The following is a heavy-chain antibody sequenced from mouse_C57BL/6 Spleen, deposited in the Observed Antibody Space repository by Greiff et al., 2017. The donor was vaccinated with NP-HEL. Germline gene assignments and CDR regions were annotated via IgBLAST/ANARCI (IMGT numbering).Heavy chain of an antibody. CDR2: IDPANGNT. D-gene: IGHD1-1*01. CDR1: GFNIKNTY. Sequence: EVQLVESVAELVRPGASVKLSCTASGFNIKNTYMHWVKQRPEQGLEWIGRIDPANGNTKYAPKFQGKATITADTSSNTAYLQLSSLTSEDTAIYYCARGEGGSSRTMDYWGQGTSVTVSS. J-gene: IGHJ4*01. V-gene: IGHV14-3*01. CDR3: ARGEGGSSRTMDY.